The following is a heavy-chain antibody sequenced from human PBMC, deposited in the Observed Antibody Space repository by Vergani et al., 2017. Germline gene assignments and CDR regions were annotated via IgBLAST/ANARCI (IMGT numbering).Heavy chain of an antibody. CDR1: GLTFSNAW. CDR3: TTLSPNWAHW. D-gene: IGHD7-27*01. J-gene: IGHJ4*02. V-gene: IGHV3-15*01. Sequence: EVQLVESGGGLVKPGGSLRLSCAASGLTFSNAWMSWVRQAPGKGLEWVGRIKSKTDGGTTDYAAPVKGRFIISRDDSTNMLYLHMNSLKTEDTAVYYCTTLSPNWAHWWGQGTLVNVSS. CDR2: IKSKTDGGTT.